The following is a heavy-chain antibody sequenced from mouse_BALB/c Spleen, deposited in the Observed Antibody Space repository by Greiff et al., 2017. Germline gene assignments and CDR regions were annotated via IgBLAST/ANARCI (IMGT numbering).Heavy chain of an antibody. D-gene: IGHD3-2*01. CDR1: GYTFTSYW. Sequence: VQLQQSGAELAKPGASVKMSCKASGYTFTSYWMHWVKQRPGQGLEWIGYINPSTGYTEYNQKFKDKATLTADKSSSTAYMQLSSLTSEDSAVYYCAREDSSGSFAYWGQGTLVTVSA. V-gene: IGHV1-7*01. CDR3: AREDSSGSFAY. CDR2: INPSTGYT. J-gene: IGHJ3*01.